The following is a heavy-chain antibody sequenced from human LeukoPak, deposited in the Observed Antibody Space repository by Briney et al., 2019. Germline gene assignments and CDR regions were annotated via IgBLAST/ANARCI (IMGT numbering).Heavy chain of an antibody. CDR2: IRSEANSYET. J-gene: IGHJ5*02. CDR3: TTLTTMVTHNWFDP. D-gene: IGHD4-23*01. CDR1: GFTFRGSA. Sequence: GGSLKLSCVASGFTFRGSAMHWVRQASGKGLEWVGRIRSEANSYETAYAASVKRRYSISRDDSKNTAYLQINSLKTEDTAVYYCTTLTTMVTHNWFDPWGQGTLVTVSS. V-gene: IGHV3-73*01.